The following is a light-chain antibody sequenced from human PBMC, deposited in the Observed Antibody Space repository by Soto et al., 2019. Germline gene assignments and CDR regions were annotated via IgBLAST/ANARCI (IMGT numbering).Light chain of an antibody. CDR3: QQYYSTPRT. CDR2: WAS. Sequence: DIVMTQSPDSLAVSLGERATINCKSSQSVLYSSNNKNHLAWYQQKPGQPPKLLIYWASTRESGVPDRFSGSGSATDFTLTISSLQAEDVAVYYCQQYYSTPRTFGQGTKVEIK. V-gene: IGKV4-1*01. J-gene: IGKJ1*01. CDR1: QSVLYSSNNKNH.